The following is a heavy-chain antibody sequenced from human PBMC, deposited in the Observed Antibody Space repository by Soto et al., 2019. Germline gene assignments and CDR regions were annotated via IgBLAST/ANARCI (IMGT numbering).Heavy chain of an antibody. D-gene: IGHD2-8*01. CDR1: GGSITYYY. V-gene: IGHV4-59*08. J-gene: IGHJ6*03. Sequence: QVQLQESGPGLVKPSETLSLTCTVSGGSITYYYLSWIRQPPGKGLEWIGDVYYSGSTNYNPSLKSRVTISVDTSKNQFSLKRSSVTAADTAVYYCARHVGMIYATFFYSYHYMDIWGKGTTVTVSS. CDR2: VYYSGST. CDR3: ARHVGMIYATFFYSYHYMDI.